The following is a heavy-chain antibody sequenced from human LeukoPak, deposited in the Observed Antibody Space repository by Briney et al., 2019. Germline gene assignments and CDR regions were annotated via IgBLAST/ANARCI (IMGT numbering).Heavy chain of an antibody. CDR3: ARARARFENYDY. CDR1: GGSFSGYY. D-gene: IGHD3-10*01. Sequence: PSETLSLTCAVYGGSFSGYYWSWIRQPPGQGLEWIGYIFHTGSAHYNPSLKSRLTISVDTSKNQFSLKLSSVTAADTAVYYCARARARFENYDYWGQGTLVTVSS. J-gene: IGHJ4*02. V-gene: IGHV4-34*12. CDR2: IFHTGSA.